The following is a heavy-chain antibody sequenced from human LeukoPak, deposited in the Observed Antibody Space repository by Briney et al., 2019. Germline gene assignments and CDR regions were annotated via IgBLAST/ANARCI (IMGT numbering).Heavy chain of an antibody. Sequence: GGSLRLPSAASGFTFSSYSMNWVRQAPGKGLEWVSYISSRSSTIYYADSVKGRFTISRDNAKNSLYPQMNSLRAEDTAVYYCARVDYSNYLLIYYYYYMDVWGKGTTVTVSS. CDR3: ARVDYSNYLLIYYYYYMDV. CDR1: GFTFSSYS. CDR2: ISSRSSTI. V-gene: IGHV3-48*01. J-gene: IGHJ6*03. D-gene: IGHD4-11*01.